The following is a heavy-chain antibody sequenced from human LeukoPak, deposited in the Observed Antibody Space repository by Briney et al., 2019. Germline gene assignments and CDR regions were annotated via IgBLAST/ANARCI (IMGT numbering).Heavy chain of an antibody. Sequence: SVKVSCKASGGTFSSYAISWVRQAPGQGLEWMGRIIPILGIANYAQKFQGRVTITPDKSTSTAYMELSSPRSEDTAVHYCASVDTAMVIDYWGQGTLVTVSS. J-gene: IGHJ4*02. CDR3: ASVDTAMVIDY. V-gene: IGHV1-69*04. D-gene: IGHD5-18*01. CDR1: GGTFSSYA. CDR2: IIPILGIA.